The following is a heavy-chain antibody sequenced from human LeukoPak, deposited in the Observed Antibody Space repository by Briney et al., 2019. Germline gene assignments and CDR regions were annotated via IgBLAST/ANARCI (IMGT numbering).Heavy chain of an antibody. J-gene: IGHJ6*02. D-gene: IGHD3-10*01. V-gene: IGHV1-8*01. CDR3: ARGYGSGTYYKECMDV. Sequence: ASVKVSCKASGYTFTSYDINWVRQATGQGLEWMGWMNPNSGNTGYAQKFQGRVTMTRNTSISTAYMELSSLRSEDTAMYYCARGYGSGTYYKECMDVWSQGTTVTVSS. CDR2: MNPNSGNT. CDR1: GYTFTSYD.